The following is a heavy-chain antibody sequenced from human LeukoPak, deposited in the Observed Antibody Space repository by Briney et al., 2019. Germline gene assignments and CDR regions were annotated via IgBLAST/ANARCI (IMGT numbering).Heavy chain of an antibody. Sequence: SETLSLTCTVSGDSFSSSSDIWGWIRQSPGEGLEWFGSIYYSGHTYYNPSLKSRVTTSVDRSNNQFSLRLTSVTAADTAVYYCARGYCSSTSCYGWFDPWGQGILVTVSS. CDR3: ARGYCSSTSCYGWFDP. CDR2: IYYSGHT. J-gene: IGHJ5*02. CDR1: GDSFSSSSDI. D-gene: IGHD2-2*01. V-gene: IGHV4-39*01.